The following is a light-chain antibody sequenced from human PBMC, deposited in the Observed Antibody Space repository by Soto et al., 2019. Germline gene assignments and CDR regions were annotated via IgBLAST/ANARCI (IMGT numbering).Light chain of an antibody. Sequence: EIVMTQSPATLSVSPGERATLSCRASQSVSSNLAWYQQKPGQAPRLLIYGAATRATGIPARFRGSGSGPEFTLTISSLQSEEFAAYYCQQDNNWPPLTFGGGTKVEIK. V-gene: IGKV3-15*01. CDR3: QQDNNWPPLT. CDR1: QSVSSN. CDR2: GAA. J-gene: IGKJ4*02.